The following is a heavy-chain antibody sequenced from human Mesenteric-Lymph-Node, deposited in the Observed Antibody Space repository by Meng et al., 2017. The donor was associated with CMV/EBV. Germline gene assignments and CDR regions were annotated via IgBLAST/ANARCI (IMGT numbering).Heavy chain of an antibody. V-gene: IGHV2-5*02. CDR1: GFSLSTSGVG. CDR3: AHKHEAAGAGPVYDH. CDR2: IYWDDDK. Sequence: SGFSLSTSGVGVGWIRQPPGKAPEWLGIIYWDDDKRYSPSLESRLRITKDTSENQVVLTMTDMDPVDTATYYCAHKHEAAGAGPVYDHWGPGTLVTVSS. J-gene: IGHJ4*02. D-gene: IGHD6-19*01.